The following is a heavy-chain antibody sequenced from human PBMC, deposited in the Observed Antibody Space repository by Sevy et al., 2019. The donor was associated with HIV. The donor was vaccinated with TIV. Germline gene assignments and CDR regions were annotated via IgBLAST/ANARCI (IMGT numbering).Heavy chain of an antibody. CDR1: GFTFSRYA. Sequence: GGSLRLSCSASGFTFSRYAMNWVRQAPGKGLEYVSAISRNGGSTYYADSVKGRFTISRDNSKNTLYLQMSSLRAEDTAVYYCVKDPDYDFWRGDYGMDVWGQGTTVTVSS. CDR2: ISRNGGST. CDR3: VKDPDYDFWRGDYGMDV. D-gene: IGHD3-3*01. J-gene: IGHJ6*02. V-gene: IGHV3-64D*06.